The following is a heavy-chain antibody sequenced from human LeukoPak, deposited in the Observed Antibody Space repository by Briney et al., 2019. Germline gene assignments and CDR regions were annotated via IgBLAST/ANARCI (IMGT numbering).Heavy chain of an antibody. CDR2: ISYDGSNK. Sequence: GGSLRLSCAASGFTFSSYAMHWVRQAPGKGLEWVAVISYDGSNKYYADSVKGRFTISRDNSKNTLYLQMNSLRTEDTAVYYCARTYSSSSGGYYFDYWGQGTLVSVSS. J-gene: IGHJ4*02. V-gene: IGHV3-30-3*01. D-gene: IGHD6-6*01. CDR3: ARTYSSSSGGYYFDY. CDR1: GFTFSSYA.